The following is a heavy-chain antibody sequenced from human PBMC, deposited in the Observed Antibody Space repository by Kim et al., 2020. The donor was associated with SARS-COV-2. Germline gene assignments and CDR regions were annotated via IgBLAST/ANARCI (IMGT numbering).Heavy chain of an antibody. CDR3: AKDLPGIAVAGSSPGGGY. CDR1: GFTFSSYA. V-gene: IGHV3-23*01. CDR2: ISGSGGST. D-gene: IGHD6-19*01. J-gene: IGHJ4*02. Sequence: GGSLRLSCAASGFTFSSYAMSWVRQAPGKGLEWVSAISGSGGSTYYAXSVKGRFTISRDNSKNTLYLQINSLRAEDTAVYYCAKDLPGIAVAGSSPGGGYXGQGTLVTVSX.